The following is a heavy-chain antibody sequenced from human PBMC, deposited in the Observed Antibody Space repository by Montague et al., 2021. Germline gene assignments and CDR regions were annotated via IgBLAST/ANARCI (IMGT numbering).Heavy chain of an antibody. J-gene: IGHJ5*02. CDR2: IYSSGST. V-gene: IGHV4-39*01. D-gene: IGHD2-8*01. CDR1: GGSISRSSYY. Sequence: SETLSLTCTVSGGSISRSSYYWGWIHQPPGKGLEWIGSIYSSGSTYYNPSLKSRATISADTSKNQFSLKLSSVTAADTAVYYCTRPGGYCTNDTCYFWFAPWGQGILVTVSS. CDR3: TRPGGYCTNDTCYFWFAP.